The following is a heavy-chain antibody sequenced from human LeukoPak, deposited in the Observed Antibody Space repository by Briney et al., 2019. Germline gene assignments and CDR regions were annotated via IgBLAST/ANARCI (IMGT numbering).Heavy chain of an antibody. J-gene: IGHJ4*02. Sequence: SVKVSCKASGGTFSSYAISWVRQAPGQGLEWMGRIIPILGIANYAQKFQGRVTITADKSTSTAYMELSSLRSEDTAVYYCARDGYSSSWFPVYFAYWGQGTLVTVSS. CDR2: IIPILGIA. CDR3: ARDGYSSSWFPVYFAY. D-gene: IGHD6-13*01. CDR1: GGTFSSYA. V-gene: IGHV1-69*04.